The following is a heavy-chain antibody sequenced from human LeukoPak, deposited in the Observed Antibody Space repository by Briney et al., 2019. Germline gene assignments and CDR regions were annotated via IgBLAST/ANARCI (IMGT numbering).Heavy chain of an antibody. CDR3: ARESVVRGVPTIDC. Sequence: SQTLSLTCAISGDSVSSNSDAWNWIRQSPSRGLEWLGRTYYRSKWYNDYTVSVKSRITINPDTSKNQFSLQLNSVTPEDTAVYYCARESVVRGVPTIDCWGQGTLVTVSS. CDR1: GDSVSSNSDA. J-gene: IGHJ4*02. D-gene: IGHD3-10*01. CDR2: TYYRSKWYN. V-gene: IGHV6-1*01.